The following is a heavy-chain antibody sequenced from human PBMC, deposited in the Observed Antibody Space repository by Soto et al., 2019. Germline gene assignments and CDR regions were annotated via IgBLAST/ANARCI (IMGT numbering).Heavy chain of an antibody. J-gene: IGHJ6*02. D-gene: IGHD3-16*01. Sequence: EVQLVESGGGLVQPGGSLRLSCAASGFTFSDHYVDWVRQSPGKGLEWVGRIRNKANSYTTEYAASVKGRFTISRDDSKNSLYLQMNSLKTEDTAVYYCARKSLRGGLDVWGQGTTVTVSS. CDR2: IRNKANSYTT. CDR1: GFTFSDHY. CDR3: ARKSLRGGLDV. V-gene: IGHV3-72*01.